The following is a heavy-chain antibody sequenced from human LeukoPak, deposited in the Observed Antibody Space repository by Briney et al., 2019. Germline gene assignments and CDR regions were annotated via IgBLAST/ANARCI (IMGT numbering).Heavy chain of an antibody. V-gene: IGHV3-7*01. J-gene: IGHJ4*02. CDR2: IQQEGNQI. D-gene: IGHD6-6*01. CDR3: CNAICSTSY. CDR1: GFTFSSYW. Sequence: GGSLTLPCAASGFTFSSYWMAWVRQAPGQGLEWVANIQQEGNQIVYADSVRGLFTISRDNAENSLYLQMYSLRAEDTAVYYCCNAICSTSYWGQGTLVTVSS.